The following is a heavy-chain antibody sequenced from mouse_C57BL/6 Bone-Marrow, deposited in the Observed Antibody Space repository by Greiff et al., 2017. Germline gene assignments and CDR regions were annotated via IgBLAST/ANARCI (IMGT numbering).Heavy chain of an antibody. V-gene: IGHV1-19*01. J-gene: IGHJ1*03. CDR2: INPYNGGT. Sequence: VQLQQSGPVLVKPGASVKMSCKASGYTFTDYYMNWVKQSHGKSLEWLGVINPYNGGTSYNQKFKGKATLTVDKSSSTAYMELNSLTSEDSAVYYCAREEGGGYFDVWGTGTTVTVSS. CDR3: AREEGGGYFDV. CDR1: GYTFTDYY.